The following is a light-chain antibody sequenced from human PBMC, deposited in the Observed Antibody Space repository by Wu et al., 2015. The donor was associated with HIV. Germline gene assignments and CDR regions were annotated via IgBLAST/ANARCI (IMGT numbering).Light chain of an antibody. CDR1: QSVSSSY. CDR2: GAS. Sequence: EIVLTQSPGTLSLSPGDRATLSCRASQSVSSSYLVWYQQKRGQAPRLLIYGASNRATGIPVRFSGSGSGTDFTLTISSLEPEDFAVYYCQQRSNWPPSLTFGGGTKVEIK. J-gene: IGKJ4*01. CDR3: QQRSNWPPSLT. V-gene: IGKV3-11*01.